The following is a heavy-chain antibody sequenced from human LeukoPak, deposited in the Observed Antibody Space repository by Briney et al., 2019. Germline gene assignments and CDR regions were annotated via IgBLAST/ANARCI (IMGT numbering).Heavy chain of an antibody. J-gene: IGHJ5*02. CDR3: ARDAGGYGFDP. D-gene: IGHD6-13*01. V-gene: IGHV4-61*02. Sequence: PSQTLSLTCTVSGGSISSGSYYWRWIRQPAGKGLEWIGRIYTSGSTNYNPSLKSRVTISVDTSKNQFSLKLSSVTAADTAVYYCARDAGGYGFDPWGQGTLVTVSS. CDR2: IYTSGST. CDR1: GGSISSGSYY.